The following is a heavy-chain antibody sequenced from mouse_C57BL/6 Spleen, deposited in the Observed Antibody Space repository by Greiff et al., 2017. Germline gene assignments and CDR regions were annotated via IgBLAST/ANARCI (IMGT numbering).Heavy chain of an antibody. CDR2: INYDGSST. V-gene: IGHV5-16*01. Sequence: EVKVVESEGGLVQPGSSMKLSCTASGFTFSDYYMAWVRQAPEKGLEWVANINYDGSSTYYLDSLKSRFIISRDNAKNILYLQMSSLKSEDTATYYCARGRAMDYWGQGTSVTVSS. CDR1: GFTFSDYY. CDR3: ARGRAMDY. J-gene: IGHJ4*01.